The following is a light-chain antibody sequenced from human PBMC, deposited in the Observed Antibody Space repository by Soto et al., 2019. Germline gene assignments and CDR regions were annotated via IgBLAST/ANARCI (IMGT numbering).Light chain of an antibody. CDR3: AAWDDTLNGQV. CDR1: RSNIGRNY. V-gene: IGLV1-47*01. J-gene: IGLJ3*02. Sequence: QSVLTQPPSASGTPGQRVSISCSGSRSNIGRNYVYWYQQLPGTAPKLLIQGNNERPSGVPDRFSGSKSGTSVSLAISGLRSEDEATYYCAAWDDTLNGQVFGGGTKVTVL. CDR2: GNN.